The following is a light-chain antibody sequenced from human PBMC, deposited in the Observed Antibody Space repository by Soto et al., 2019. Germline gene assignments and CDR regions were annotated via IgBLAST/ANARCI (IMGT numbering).Light chain of an antibody. J-gene: IGKJ3*01. V-gene: IGKV4-1*01. CDR2: WAS. CDR3: QQDDSIPLT. Sequence: DIVMTQSPDSLAVSLGERATINCKSSQSVLKSSNNKNCLAWYQQKPGQPPKLRIYWASTRESGGPDRFSSSGSGTDFTRTISSLQAEDVAVYYCQQDDSIPLTFGTGTQVDIK. CDR1: QSVLKSSNNKNC.